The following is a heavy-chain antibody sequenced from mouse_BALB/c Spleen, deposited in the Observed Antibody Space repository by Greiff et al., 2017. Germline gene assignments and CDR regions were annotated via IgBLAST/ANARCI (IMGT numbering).Heavy chain of an antibody. CDR1: GFSLTSYG. CDR2: IWGDGST. D-gene: IGHD2-12*01. V-gene: IGHV2-6-7*01. Sequence: VKLQESGPSLVQPSQSLSITCTVSGFSLTSYGVNWVRQPPGKGLEWLGMIWGDGSTDYNSALKSRLSISKDNSKSQVFLKMNSLQTDDTARYYCARDELDYAMDYWGQGTSVTVSS. CDR3: ARDELDYAMDY. J-gene: IGHJ4*01.